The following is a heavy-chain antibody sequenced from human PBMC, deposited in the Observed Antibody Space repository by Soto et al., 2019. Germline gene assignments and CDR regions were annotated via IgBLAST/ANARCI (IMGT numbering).Heavy chain of an antibody. J-gene: IGHJ6*02. CDR2: VSYDGSKK. D-gene: IGHD2-2*01. V-gene: IGHV3-30*18. Sequence: GGSLRLSCAASGFTFNNYGVHWVRQVPGKGLEWVAIVSYDGSKKYYADSVKGRFTISRDNSKSTLYLQMNSLRAEDTAVYYCAKAHCSSTSCYPNYYYYYGMDVWGQGTTVTVS. CDR3: AKAHCSSTSCYPNYYYYYGMDV. CDR1: GFTFNNYG.